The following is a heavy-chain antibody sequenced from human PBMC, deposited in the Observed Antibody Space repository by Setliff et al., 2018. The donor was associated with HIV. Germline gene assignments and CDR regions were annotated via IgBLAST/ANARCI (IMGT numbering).Heavy chain of an antibody. V-gene: IGHV3-48*04. CDR2: IGSSNHGI. CDR3: ARGYYGSDLQNGMDV. CDR1: GFNFKTYG. D-gene: IGHD3-10*01. Sequence: GGSLRLSCAASGFNFKTYGMIWVRQAPGKGLDWVAHIGSSNHGIHYTASVQGRFTVSRDNVKNTLYLQMNSLRGEDTAVYFCARGYYGSDLQNGMDVWGQGTTVTVSS. J-gene: IGHJ6*02.